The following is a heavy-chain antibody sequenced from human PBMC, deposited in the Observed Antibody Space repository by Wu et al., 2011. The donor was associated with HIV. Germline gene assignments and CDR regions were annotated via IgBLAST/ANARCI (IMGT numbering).Heavy chain of an antibody. CDR2: INPNSGSS. Sequence: QVQLVQSGAEVKKPGASVKLSCKASGYMFTSYDINWVRQTSRQGLEWMGWINPNSGSSNSAQKLQGRVTMTTDTSTSTAYMELRSLRSDDTAVYYCARDDSSGWPEGFDYWGQGTLVTVSS. V-gene: IGHV1-18*01. J-gene: IGHJ4*02. CDR3: ARDDSSGWPEGFDY. CDR1: GYMFTSYD. D-gene: IGHD6-19*01.